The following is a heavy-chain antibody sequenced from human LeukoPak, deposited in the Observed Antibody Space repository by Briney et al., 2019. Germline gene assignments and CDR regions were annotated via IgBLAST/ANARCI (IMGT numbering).Heavy chain of an antibody. V-gene: IGHV4-59*08. J-gene: IGHJ5*02. CDR2: IYYSGNT. D-gene: IGHD4-23*01. CDR3: ARARRNGGNSVVSWFDP. CDR1: GGSMTNYY. Sequence: SETLSLTCTVSGGSMTNYYWSWIRQPPGKGLEWIGNIYYSGNTNYNPSLKSRVTISLDTSKNQFSLKLSSVTAADTAVYYCARARRNGGNSVVSWFDPWGQGALVTVSS.